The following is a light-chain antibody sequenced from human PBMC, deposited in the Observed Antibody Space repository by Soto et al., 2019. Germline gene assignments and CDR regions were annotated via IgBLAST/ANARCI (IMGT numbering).Light chain of an antibody. CDR1: SSDVGMYNF. CDR2: DVT. V-gene: IGLV2-14*03. J-gene: IGLJ2*01. CDR3: TSYTNTDTRVL. Sequence: QSVLTQPASVSGSPGQSITISCTGTSSDVGMYNFVSWYQQHPGKAPKLLIYDVTDRPSGVSDRFSGSKSGTTASLTISGRQAEDEAYYYCTSYTNTDTRVLFGGGTKVTVL.